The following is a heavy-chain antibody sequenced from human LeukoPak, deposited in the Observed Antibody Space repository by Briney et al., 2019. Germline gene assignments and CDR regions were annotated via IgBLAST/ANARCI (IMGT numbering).Heavy chain of an antibody. CDR3: ARGGVFKAAATFDY. CDR2: IHSSGTT. CDR1: GGSIISYY. V-gene: IGHV4-4*07. Sequence: ASETLSLTCTVSGGSIISYYWSWIRQPAGEELEWIGRIHSSGTTNYNPSLKSRVTMSVDTSKSQFSLKVSSVTAADTAVYYCARGGVFKAAATFDYWGQGILVTVSS. J-gene: IGHJ4*02. D-gene: IGHD2-15*01.